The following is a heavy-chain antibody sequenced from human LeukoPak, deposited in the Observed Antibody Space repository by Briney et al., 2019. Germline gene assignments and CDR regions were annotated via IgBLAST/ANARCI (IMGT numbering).Heavy chain of an antibody. V-gene: IGHV3-21*01. D-gene: IGHD4-17*01. Sequence: PGGSLRLSCAASGFTFSSYSMNWVRQAPGKGLEWVSSISSSSSYIYYADSVKGRFTISRDNAKNSLYLQMNSLRAEDTAVYYCAREDLYGDYVSWYFDLWGRGTLVTVSS. CDR3: AREDLYGDYVSWYFDL. CDR2: ISSSSSYI. J-gene: IGHJ2*01. CDR1: GFTFSSYS.